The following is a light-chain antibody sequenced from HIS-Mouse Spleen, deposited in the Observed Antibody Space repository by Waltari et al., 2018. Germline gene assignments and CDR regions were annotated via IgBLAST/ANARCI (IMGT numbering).Light chain of an antibody. CDR3: SSYAGSNNLV. V-gene: IGLV2-8*01. CDR1: SSDVGGYNY. CDR2: EVS. Sequence: QSALTQPPSASGSPGQSVTISCTGTSSDVGGYNYVSWYQQHPGKAPKLMIYEVSKRPSGVPDRFPCSKSGNTASLTVSELQAEDEADYYCSSYAGSNNLVFGGGTKLTVL. J-gene: IGLJ2*01.